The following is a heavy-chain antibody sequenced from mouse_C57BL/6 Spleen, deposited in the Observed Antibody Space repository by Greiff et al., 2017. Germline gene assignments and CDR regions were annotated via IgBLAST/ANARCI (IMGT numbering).Heavy chain of an antibody. J-gene: IGHJ4*01. V-gene: IGHV5-15*01. CDR1: GFTFSDYG. D-gene: IGHD2-5*01. CDR2: ISNLAYSI. CDR3: ARHYSNFAMDY. Sequence: EVQVVESGGGLVQPGGSLKLSCAASGFTFSDYGMAWVRQAPRKGPEWVAFISNLAYSIYYADTVTDRFTISRENAKNTLYLEMSSLRSEDTAMYYCARHYSNFAMDYWGQGTSVTVSS.